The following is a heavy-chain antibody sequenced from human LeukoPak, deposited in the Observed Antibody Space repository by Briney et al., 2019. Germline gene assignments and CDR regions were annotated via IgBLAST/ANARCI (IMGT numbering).Heavy chain of an antibody. D-gene: IGHD6-19*01. CDR2: ISSSGSTI. CDR1: GFTFSDYY. CDR3: AKPAISSRGWYYDY. V-gene: IGHV3-11*01. J-gene: IGHJ4*02. Sequence: GGSLRLPCAASGFTFSDYYMSWIRQAPGKGLEWVSYISSSGSTIYYADSVKGRFTISRDNAKNSLYLQMNSLRAEDTAVYYCAKPAISSRGWYYDYWGQGTLVTVSS.